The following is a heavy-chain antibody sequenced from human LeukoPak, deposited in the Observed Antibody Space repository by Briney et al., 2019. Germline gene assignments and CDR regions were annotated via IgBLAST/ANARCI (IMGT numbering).Heavy chain of an antibody. D-gene: IGHD3-10*01. CDR3: AKSNGYGLVDV. V-gene: IGHV4-4*07. CDR1: GGSISSYY. J-gene: IGHJ3*01. CDR2: IYTSGST. Sequence: PSETLSLTCTVSGGSISSYYWSWIRQPAGKGLEWIGRIYTSGSTNYNPSLKSRVTMSVDTSRNQFSLKLNSVTAADTAVYYCAKSNGYGLVDVWGQGTMVTVSS.